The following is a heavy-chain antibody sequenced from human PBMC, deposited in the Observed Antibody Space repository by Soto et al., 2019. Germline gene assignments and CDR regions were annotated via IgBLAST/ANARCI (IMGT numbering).Heavy chain of an antibody. V-gene: IGHV1-18*01. CDR2: VSPYNGHT. Sequence: QVQLVQSAAEVKKPGASVKVSCKASGYSFTSYGISWVRRAPGQGLEWMGWVSPYNGHTQFAQRFQGRVTMTTDTSTKTAYMELRNLRSDDTALYYCARDLTIVPATHPRLENYGMDVWGQGTTVIVSS. CDR1: GYSFTSYG. J-gene: IGHJ6*02. CDR3: ARDLTIVPATHPRLENYGMDV. D-gene: IGHD2-2*01.